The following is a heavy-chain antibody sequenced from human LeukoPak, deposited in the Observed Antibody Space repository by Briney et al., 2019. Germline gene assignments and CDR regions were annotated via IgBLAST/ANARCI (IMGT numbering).Heavy chain of an antibody. CDR2: INPNSGGT. J-gene: IGHJ5*02. CDR3: AREGSSCSGGSCYPREANWFDP. CDR1: GYTFTGYY. D-gene: IGHD2-15*01. V-gene: IGHV1-2*02. Sequence: ASVKVSCKASGYTFTGYYMHWVRQAPGQGLEWMGWINPNSGGTNYAQKFQGRVTMTRDTSISTAYMELSRLRSDDTAVYYCAREGSSCSGGSCYPREANWFDPWGQGTLVTVSS.